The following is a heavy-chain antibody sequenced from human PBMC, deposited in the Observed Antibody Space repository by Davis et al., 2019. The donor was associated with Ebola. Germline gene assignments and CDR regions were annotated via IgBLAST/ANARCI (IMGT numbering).Heavy chain of an antibody. CDR3: ARGWLRSGFDS. J-gene: IGHJ4*02. CDR1: GDSVSNTAG. CDR2: TCYNSKWYS. D-gene: IGHD5-12*01. Sequence: PSETLSLTCAISGDSVSNTAGWNWIRQSPSRGLEWLGRTCYNSKWYSDYAVSVKSRITIDLDTSKNQLSLQLDSVTPEDTAVYYCARGWLRSGFDSWGQGTLVTVSS. V-gene: IGHV6-1*01.